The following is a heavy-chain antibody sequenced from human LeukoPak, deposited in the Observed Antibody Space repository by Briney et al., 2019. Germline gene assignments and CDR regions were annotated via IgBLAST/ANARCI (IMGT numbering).Heavy chain of an antibody. J-gene: IGHJ4*02. V-gene: IGHV4-59*01. Sequence: PPETLSLTCTVSGGSISSYYWSWIRQPPGKGLEWIGYIYYSGSTNYNPSLKSRVTISVDTSKNQFSLRLSSVTAADTAVYYCARGHLPKFDYWGQGTLVTVSS. CDR3: ARGHLPKFDY. CDR2: IYYSGST. CDR1: GGSISSYY.